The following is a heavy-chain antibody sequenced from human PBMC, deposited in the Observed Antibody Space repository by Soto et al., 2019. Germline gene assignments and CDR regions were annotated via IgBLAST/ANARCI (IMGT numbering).Heavy chain of an antibody. CDR3: AKGKTTGWFYFDY. V-gene: IGHV3-23*01. CDR2: ISASGRDT. CDR1: GFTFDNYA. D-gene: IGHD6-19*01. J-gene: IGHJ4*02. Sequence: GGSLRLSCAASGFTFDNYAMSWVRQAPGKGLEWVAGISASGRDTYFADSVKDRFTISRDSSKNTLYLQMNSPRAEDTATYYCAKGKTTGWFYFDYWGQGTLVTVSS.